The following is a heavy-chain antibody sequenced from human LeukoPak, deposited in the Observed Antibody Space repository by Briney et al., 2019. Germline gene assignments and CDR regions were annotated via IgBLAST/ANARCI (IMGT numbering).Heavy chain of an antibody. CDR1: GFTFSSYG. D-gene: IGHD2-8*01. CDR2: ISYDGSNK. Sequence: GGSLRLSCAASGFTFSSYGMHWVRQAPGKGLEWVAVISYDGSNKYYADSVKGRFTISRDNSKNTLYLQMNSLRAEDTAVYYCAKDIWYSVPGVGPLYYFDYWGQGTLVTVSS. J-gene: IGHJ4*02. V-gene: IGHV3-30*18. CDR3: AKDIWYSVPGVGPLYYFDY.